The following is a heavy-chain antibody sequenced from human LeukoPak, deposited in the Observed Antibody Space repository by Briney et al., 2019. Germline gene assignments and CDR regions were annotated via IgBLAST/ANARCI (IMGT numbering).Heavy chain of an antibody. Sequence: ASVKVSCKASGYTFTSYGISWVRQAPGQGLEWMGWISAYNGNTNYAQKLQGRVTMTTDTSTSTAYMELRSLRSDDTAVYYCARDALGSGGYYDSSGYAGWFDPWGQGTLVTVSP. CDR2: ISAYNGNT. CDR3: ARDALGSGGYYDSSGYAGWFDP. D-gene: IGHD3-22*01. J-gene: IGHJ5*02. CDR1: GYTFTSYG. V-gene: IGHV1-18*01.